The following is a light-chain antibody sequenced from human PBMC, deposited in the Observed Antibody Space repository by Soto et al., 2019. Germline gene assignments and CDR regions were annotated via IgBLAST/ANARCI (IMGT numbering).Light chain of an antibody. V-gene: IGKV1-9*01. CDR2: AAS. J-gene: IGKJ1*01. CDR1: QDIAIY. CDR3: QQYNSYSWT. Sequence: QLTQSPSCLSAPVGAGVTVTWRASQDIAIYLAWYQQKPGEDPKLLIYAASTLYGGVPSRFSGSGSGTEFTLTISSLQPDDIATYSCQQYNSYSWTGGKGTQVDIK.